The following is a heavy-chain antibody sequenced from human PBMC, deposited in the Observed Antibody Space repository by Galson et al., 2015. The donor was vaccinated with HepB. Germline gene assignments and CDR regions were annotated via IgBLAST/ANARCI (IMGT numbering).Heavy chain of an antibody. D-gene: IGHD1-26*01. CDR1: GYTLTELS. Sequence: SVKVSCKVSGYTLTELSMHWVRQAPGKGLEWMGGFDPEDGETIYAQKFQGRVTMTEDTSTDTAYMELSSLRSEDTAVYYCATDISVGATMGFDYWGQGTLVTVSS. J-gene: IGHJ4*02. CDR2: FDPEDGET. CDR3: ATDISVGATMGFDY. V-gene: IGHV1-24*01.